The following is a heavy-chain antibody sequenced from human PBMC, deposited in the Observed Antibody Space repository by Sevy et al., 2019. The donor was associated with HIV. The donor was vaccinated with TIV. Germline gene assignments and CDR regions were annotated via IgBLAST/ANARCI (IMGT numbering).Heavy chain of an antibody. V-gene: IGHV3-23*01. CDR2: IGGDGGAT. CDR1: GFIFSSYV. D-gene: IGHD2-15*01. J-gene: IGHJ4*02. CDR3: GKRLVSGGLLE. Sequence: GGSLRLSCAASGFIFSSYVMTWVRQAPGKGLEWVSVIGGDGGATYYADSVKCRFTIYRDNSKNTLFHKMKSVGADVSAVSYCGKRLVSGGLLEWGQGTLVTVSS.